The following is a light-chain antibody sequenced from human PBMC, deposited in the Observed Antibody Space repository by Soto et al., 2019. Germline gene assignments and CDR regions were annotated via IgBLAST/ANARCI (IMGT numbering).Light chain of an antibody. V-gene: IGLV2-14*01. CDR2: EVS. CDR1: SSDVGAYNF. J-gene: IGLJ1*01. Sequence: QSVLTQPASVSGSPGQSITISCTGTSSDVGAYNFVSWYQHHPDKAPKLMISEVSNRPPGVSDRFSGSKSGNTASLTISGLQAEDEADYYCASLTTTSFVFGTGNKVT. CDR3: ASLTTTSFV.